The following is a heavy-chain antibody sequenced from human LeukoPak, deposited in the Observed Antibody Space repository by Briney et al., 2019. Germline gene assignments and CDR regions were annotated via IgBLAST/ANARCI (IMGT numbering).Heavy chain of an antibody. Sequence: GGSLRLSCATSGLTFSGNWMHWVRQAPGKGLVWVSRINSDGSSTIYADSVKGRFTISRDNAKNTLYLQMNSLRAEDTAVYYCSTQRGGSPGDYWGQGALVTVSS. CDR2: INSDGSST. CDR3: STQRGGSPGDY. D-gene: IGHD6-25*01. CDR1: GLTFSGNW. V-gene: IGHV3-74*01. J-gene: IGHJ4*02.